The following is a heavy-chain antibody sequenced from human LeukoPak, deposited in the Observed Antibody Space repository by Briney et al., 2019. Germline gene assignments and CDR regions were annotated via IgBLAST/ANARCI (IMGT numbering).Heavy chain of an antibody. CDR3: GRIPAAGSLKGSFDI. V-gene: IGHV5-51*01. CDR1: GYSFTNYW. Sequence: GESLKISCKGFGYSFTNYWIGWVRQMPGKGLEWMGIIYPGDSDTTYSPSFQGQVTISADKSISTAYLQWSSLKASDSAMYYCGRIPAAGSLKGSFDIWGQGTMVTVSS. CDR2: IYPGDSDT. J-gene: IGHJ3*02. D-gene: IGHD6-13*01.